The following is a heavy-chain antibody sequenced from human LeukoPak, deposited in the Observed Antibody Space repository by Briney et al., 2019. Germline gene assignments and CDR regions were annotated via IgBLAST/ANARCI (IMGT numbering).Heavy chain of an antibody. D-gene: IGHD1-20*01. J-gene: IGHJ5*02. CDR1: GGSISSGDYY. Sequence: SETLSLTCTVSGGSISSGDYYWSWIRQPPGKGLEWIGYIYYSGSTYYNPSLKSRVTMSVDSSKSQFSLKLTSVTAADTAIYYCARGITGTTGFDPWGQGTLVTVSS. CDR2: IYYSGST. V-gene: IGHV4-30-4*01. CDR3: ARGITGTTGFDP.